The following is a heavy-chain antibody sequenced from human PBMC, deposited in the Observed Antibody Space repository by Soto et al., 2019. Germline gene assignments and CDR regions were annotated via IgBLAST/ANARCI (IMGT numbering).Heavy chain of an antibody. CDR1: GGSFSGYY. D-gene: IGHD6-13*01. V-gene: IGHV4-34*01. CDR3: ASRRASSSWYLLY. CDR2: INHSGST. J-gene: IGHJ4*02. Sequence: QVQLQQWGAGLLKPSETLSLTCAVYGGSFSGYYWSWIRQPPGKGLEWIGEINHSGSTNYNPSLKSRVTISVDTSKNQFSLKLSSVTAADTAVYYCASRRASSSWYLLYWGQGTLVTVSS.